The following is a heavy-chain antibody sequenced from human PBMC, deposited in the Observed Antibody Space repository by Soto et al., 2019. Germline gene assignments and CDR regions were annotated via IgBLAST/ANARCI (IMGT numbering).Heavy chain of an antibody. V-gene: IGHV3-30-3*01. CDR3: ARDVLYGESPQAFDI. J-gene: IGHJ3*02. CDR1: GFTFSGYS. D-gene: IGHD4-17*01. CDR2: ISSNGGTK. Sequence: GGSLRLSCAASGFTFSGYSIQWVRQAPGKGLEWVAVISSNGGTKYYADSVKGRFTISRDNSKNTVYLQMNSLTAEDTAVYYCARDVLYGESPQAFDIWGQGTMVTVSS.